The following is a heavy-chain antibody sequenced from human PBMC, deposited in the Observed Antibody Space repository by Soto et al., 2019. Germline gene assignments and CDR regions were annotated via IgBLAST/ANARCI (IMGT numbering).Heavy chain of an antibody. CDR3: ARVAYSISWYQTYGMDV. Sequence: QVQLVQSGAEVKKPGASVKVSCKASGYTFTSYDINWVRQATGQGLEWMGWMNPNSGNTGYAQKFQGRVTMTRNTSISTAYMELSSLRSEDTAVYYCARVAYSISWYQTYGMDVWGQGTTVTVSS. V-gene: IGHV1-8*01. J-gene: IGHJ6*02. D-gene: IGHD6-13*01. CDR2: MNPNSGNT. CDR1: GYTFTSYD.